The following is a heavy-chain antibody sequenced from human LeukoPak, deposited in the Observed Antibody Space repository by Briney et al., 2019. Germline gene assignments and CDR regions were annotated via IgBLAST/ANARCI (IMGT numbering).Heavy chain of an antibody. CDR3: ARDQMDSYDFWSGYQSNRRIAAAGADY. Sequence: PGGSLRLSCAASGFTFSSYWMSWVRQAPGKGLEWVANIKEDGSEKYYVDSVKGRFTISRDNAKNSLKLQMNSLRAEDTAVYYCARDQMDSYDFWSGYQSNRRIAAAGADYWGQGTLVTVSS. D-gene: IGHD3-3*01. CDR1: GFTFSSYW. J-gene: IGHJ4*02. CDR2: IKEDGSEK. V-gene: IGHV3-7*01.